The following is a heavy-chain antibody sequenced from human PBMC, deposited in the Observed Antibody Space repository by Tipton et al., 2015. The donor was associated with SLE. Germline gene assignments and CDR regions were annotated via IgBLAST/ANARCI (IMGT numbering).Heavy chain of an antibody. CDR3: GRGLVQGVVIDL. J-gene: IGHJ5*02. CDR2: ISTYNGNT. Sequence: QLVQSGAEVKKPGASVTVSCKASGFSFNTYGISWVRQAPGQGLEWMGWISTYNGNTDYVQKFQGRVTMTTDTSTSTAYLELRSLRPDDTAVYYCGRGLVQGVVIDLWGQGTLVTVSS. V-gene: IGHV1-18*01. D-gene: IGHD3-10*01. CDR1: GFSFNTYG.